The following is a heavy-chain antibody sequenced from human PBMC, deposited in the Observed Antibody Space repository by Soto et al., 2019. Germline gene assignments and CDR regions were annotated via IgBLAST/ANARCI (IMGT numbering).Heavy chain of an antibody. Sequence: QVQLVESGGGVVQPGRSLRLSCAASGFTFSSYGMHWVRQAPGKGLEWVALISFDGSNTYYADSVKGRFTISRDNSQNTLYLQRDSLRAEDTSLYYCGAGQFFSDYWGQGALVTVSS. D-gene: IGHD6-19*01. J-gene: IGHJ4*02. V-gene: IGHV3-30*03. CDR3: GAGQFFSDY. CDR2: ISFDGSNT. CDR1: GFTFSSYG.